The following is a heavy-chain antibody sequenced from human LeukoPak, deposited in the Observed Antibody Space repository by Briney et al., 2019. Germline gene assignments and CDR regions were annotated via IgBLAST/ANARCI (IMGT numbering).Heavy chain of an antibody. D-gene: IGHD2-2*01. CDR2: ISYDGSNK. CDR3: ARDYLPANYFDY. J-gene: IGHJ4*02. Sequence: PGGSLRLSCAASGFTFSSYAMHWVRQAPGKGLEWVAVISYDGSNKYYADSVKGRFTISRDNSKNTLYLQMNSLRAEDTAVYYCARDYLPANYFDYWGQGTLVTVSS. V-gene: IGHV3-30*01. CDR1: GFTFSSYA.